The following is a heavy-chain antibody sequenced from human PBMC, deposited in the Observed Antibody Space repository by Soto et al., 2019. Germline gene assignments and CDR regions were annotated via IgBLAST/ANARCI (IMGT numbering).Heavy chain of an antibody. J-gene: IGHJ4*01. V-gene: IGHV3-7*01. CDR2: IKQDGSER. D-gene: IGHD6-19*01. CDR3: ARSISGPDY. CDR1: GFTFSSHW. Sequence: GGSLRLSCAASGFTFSSHWMSWVRQAPGKGLEWVANIKQDGSERYYVDSVKGRFTISRDNAKNSLYLQMNSLRAEDTAVYYCARSISGPDYWGHGTLVTVSS.